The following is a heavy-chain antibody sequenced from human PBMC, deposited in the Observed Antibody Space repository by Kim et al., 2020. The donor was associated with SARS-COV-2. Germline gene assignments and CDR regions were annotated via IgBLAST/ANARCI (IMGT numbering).Heavy chain of an antibody. J-gene: IGHJ3*02. CDR3: ARDSYSYGYFGAVDAFDI. CDR1: GFTFSSYG. V-gene: IGHV3-33*01. Sequence: GGSLRLSCAASGFTFSSYGMHWVRQAPGKGLEWVAVIWYDGSNKYYADSVKGRFTISRDNSKNTLYLQMNSLRAEDTAVYYCARDSYSYGYFGAVDAFDIWGQGTMVTVSS. D-gene: IGHD5-18*01. CDR2: IWYDGSNK.